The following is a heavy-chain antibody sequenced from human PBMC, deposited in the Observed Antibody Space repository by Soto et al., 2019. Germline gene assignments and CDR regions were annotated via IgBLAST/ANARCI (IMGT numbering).Heavy chain of an antibody. D-gene: IGHD3-22*01. CDR1: GFTFTFSD. CDR2: MNPNNCDT. V-gene: IGHV1-8*01. CDR3: ARGRHYYDVDDFPVLLY. J-gene: IGHJ4*02. Sequence: QVQLVQSGAEVKKPGASVKVSCQTSGFTFTFSDINWVRQASGQGLEWMGWMNPNNCDTGYAQTCRGRLTMTRVSSTNTAFMELSSLRSADTAVYYCARGRHYYDVDDFPVLLYWGQGTPVTVSS.